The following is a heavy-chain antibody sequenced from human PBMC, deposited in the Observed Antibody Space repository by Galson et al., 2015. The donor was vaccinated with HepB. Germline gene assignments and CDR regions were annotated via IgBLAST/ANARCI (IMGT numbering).Heavy chain of an antibody. D-gene: IGHD6-6*01. V-gene: IGHV3-33*01. Sequence: SLRLSCAASGFTFSSYGMHWVRQAPGKGLEWVAVIWYDGSNKYYADSVKGRFTISRDNSKNTLYLQMNSLRAEDTAVYYCAILEYSSTQNQYGMDVWGQGTTVTVSS. CDR1: GFTFSSYG. CDR3: AILEYSSTQNQYGMDV. J-gene: IGHJ6*02. CDR2: IWYDGSNK.